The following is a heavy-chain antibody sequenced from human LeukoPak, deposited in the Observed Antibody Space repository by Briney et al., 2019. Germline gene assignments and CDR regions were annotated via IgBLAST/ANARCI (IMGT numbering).Heavy chain of an antibody. J-gene: IGHJ4*02. CDR3: ARAWDVAYDSSGYYPYYFDY. CDR1: GGSFSGYY. CDR2: INHSGST. D-gene: IGHD3-22*01. V-gene: IGHV4-34*01. Sequence: SETLSLTCAVYGGSFSGYYWSWIRQPPGKGLEWIGEINHSGSTNYNPSLKSRVTISVDTSKNQFSLKLSSVTAADTAVYYCARAWDVAYDSSGYYPYYFDYWGQGTLVTVPS.